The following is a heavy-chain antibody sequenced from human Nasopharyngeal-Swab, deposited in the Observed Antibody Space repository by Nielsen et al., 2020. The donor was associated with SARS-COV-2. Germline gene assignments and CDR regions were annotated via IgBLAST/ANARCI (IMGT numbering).Heavy chain of an antibody. V-gene: IGHV3-9*01. CDR3: AKDKPHDYGDYVDAFDI. D-gene: IGHD4-17*01. CDR2: ISWNSARI. Sequence: PGKGLEWVSGISWNSARIGYADSVKGRFTISRDNAKNSLYLQMNSLRAEDTAVYYCAKDKPHDYGDYVDAFDIWGQGTMVTVSS. J-gene: IGHJ3*02.